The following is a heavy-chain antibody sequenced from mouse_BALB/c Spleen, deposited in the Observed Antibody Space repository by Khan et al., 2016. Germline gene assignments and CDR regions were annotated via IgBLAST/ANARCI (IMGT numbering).Heavy chain of an antibody. CDR3: ARDPWYFDV. Sequence: EVQLQESGAELVKPGASVKLSCTASGFNIKDTYMHWVKQRPEQGLEWIGRIDPANGNTKYDPKFQGKATITADTSSNTAYLQLSSLTSEDTAVYYCARDPWYFDVWGAGTTVTVSS. CDR2: IDPANGNT. J-gene: IGHJ1*01. CDR1: GFNIKDTY. V-gene: IGHV14-3*02.